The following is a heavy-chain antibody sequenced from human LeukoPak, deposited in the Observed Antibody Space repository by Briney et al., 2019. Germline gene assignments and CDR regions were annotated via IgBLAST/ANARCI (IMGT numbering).Heavy chain of an antibody. CDR1: GFTFSSYW. CDR2: IKQDGSEK. J-gene: IGHJ4*02. CDR3: AREGSSSGRYYFDY. Sequence: GGSLRLSCAASGFTFSSYWMSWVRQAPGKGLEWVANIKQDGSEKYYVDSVKGRFTISRDNAKNSLYLQMNRLRAEDTAVYYCAREGSSSGRYYFDYWGQGTLVTVSS. D-gene: IGHD6-6*01. V-gene: IGHV3-7*01.